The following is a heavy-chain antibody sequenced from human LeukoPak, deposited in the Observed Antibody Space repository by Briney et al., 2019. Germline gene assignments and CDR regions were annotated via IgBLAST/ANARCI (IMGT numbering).Heavy chain of an antibody. D-gene: IGHD4-17*01. J-gene: IGHJ5*02. CDR2: INSDGSST. Sequence: GGSLRLSCAASGFTFSSYWMHWVRQAPGKGLVWVSRINSDGSSTSYADSVKGRFTISRDNAKNTLYLQMNSLRAEDTAVYYCARENGYGDYITGGEYNWFDPWGQGTLVTVSS. CDR1: GFTFSSYW. CDR3: ARENGYGDYITGGEYNWFDP. V-gene: IGHV3-74*01.